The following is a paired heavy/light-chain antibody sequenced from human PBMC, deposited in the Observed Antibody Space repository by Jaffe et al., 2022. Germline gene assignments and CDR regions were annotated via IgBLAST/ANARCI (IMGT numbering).Heavy chain of an antibody. D-gene: IGHD2-2*01. CDR3: AGYCSSTSCYGGYDAFDI. Sequence: QLQLQESGPGLVKPSETLSLTCTVSGGSISSSSYYWGWIRQPPGKGLEWIGSIYYSGSTYYNPSLKSRVTISVDTSKNQFSLKLSSVTAADTAVYYCAGYCSSTSCYGGYDAFDIWGQGTMVTVSS. CDR1: GGSISSSSYY. V-gene: IGHV4-39*01. CDR2: IYYSGST. J-gene: IGHJ3*02.
Light chain of an antibody. CDR1: QSVSSSY. V-gene: IGKV3-20*01. Sequence: EIVLTQSPGTLSLSPGERATLSCRASQSVSSSYLAWYQQKPGQAPRLLIYGASSRATGIPDRFSGSGSGTDFTLTISRLEPEDFAVYYCQQYGSSPLTFGPGTKVDIK. J-gene: IGKJ3*01. CDR3: QQYGSSPLT. CDR2: GAS.